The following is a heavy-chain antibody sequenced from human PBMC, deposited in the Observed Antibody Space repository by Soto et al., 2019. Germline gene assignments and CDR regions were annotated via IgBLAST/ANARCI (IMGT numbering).Heavy chain of an antibody. CDR3: ARDSGYCTNGVCYRATNYFDY. J-gene: IGHJ4*02. CDR2: ISYDGSNK. Sequence: GGSLRLSCAASGFTFSSYAMHWVRQAPGKGLEWVAVISYDGSNKYYADSVKGRFTISRDNSKNTLYLQMNSLRAEDTAVYYCARDSGYCTNGVCYRATNYFDYWGQGTLVTVSS. CDR1: GFTFSSYA. V-gene: IGHV3-30-3*01. D-gene: IGHD2-8*01.